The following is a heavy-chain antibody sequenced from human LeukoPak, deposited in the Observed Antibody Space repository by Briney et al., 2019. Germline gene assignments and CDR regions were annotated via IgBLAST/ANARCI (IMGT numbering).Heavy chain of an antibody. D-gene: IGHD6-19*01. CDR2: INPSGGST. CDR3: AREYSSGWYGDY. Sequence: ASVKVSCKASGYTFTSYYMHWVRQAPGQGLEWMGIINPSGGSTSYAQKFQGRVTMTRDTSTSTVYMELSSLRAEDTAVYYCAREYSSGWYGDYWGQGTLVTVSS. V-gene: IGHV1-46*01. CDR1: GYTFTSYY. J-gene: IGHJ4*02.